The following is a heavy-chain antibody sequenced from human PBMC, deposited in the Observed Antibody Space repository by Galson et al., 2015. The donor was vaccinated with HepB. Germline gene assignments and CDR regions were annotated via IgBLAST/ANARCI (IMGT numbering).Heavy chain of an antibody. CDR2: ISYDGSNK. Sequence: SLRLSCAASGFTFSSYGMHWVRQAPGKGLEWVAVISYDGSNKYYADSVKGRFTISRDNSKNTLYLQMNSLRAEDTAVYYCAKANRSRGKIVVVPAAMVANYYYGMDVWGQGTTVTVSS. CDR3: AKANRSRGKIVVVPAAMVANYYYGMDV. J-gene: IGHJ6*02. D-gene: IGHD2-2*01. CDR1: GFTFSSYG. V-gene: IGHV3-30*18.